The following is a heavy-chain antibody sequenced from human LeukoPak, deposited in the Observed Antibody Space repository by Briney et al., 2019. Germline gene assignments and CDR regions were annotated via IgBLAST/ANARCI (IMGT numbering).Heavy chain of an antibody. Sequence: GGSLTLSCAASRFTFSSYGMHWVRQAPGKGLEWVAFIRYDGSNKYYADSVKGRFTISRDNSKNTLYLQMNSLRAEDTAVYYCAKDGWSYGYGGDAFDIWGQGTMVTVSS. J-gene: IGHJ3*02. CDR2: IRYDGSNK. V-gene: IGHV3-30*02. CDR3: AKDGWSYGYGGDAFDI. CDR1: RFTFSSYG. D-gene: IGHD5-18*01.